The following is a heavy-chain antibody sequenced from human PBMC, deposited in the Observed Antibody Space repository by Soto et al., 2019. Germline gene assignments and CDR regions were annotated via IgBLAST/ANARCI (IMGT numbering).Heavy chain of an antibody. J-gene: IGHJ5*02. CDR3: ARGCIKGSSWYIRWFDP. Sequence: QVQLQQWGAGLLKPSETLSLTCAVYGGSFSGYYWSWIRQPPGKGLEWIGEINHSGSTNYNPSLKSRVTISVDTSKNQFSLKLSSVTAADTAVYYCARGCIKGSSWYIRWFDPWGQGTLVTVSS. CDR2: INHSGST. D-gene: IGHD6-13*01. V-gene: IGHV4-34*01. CDR1: GGSFSGYY.